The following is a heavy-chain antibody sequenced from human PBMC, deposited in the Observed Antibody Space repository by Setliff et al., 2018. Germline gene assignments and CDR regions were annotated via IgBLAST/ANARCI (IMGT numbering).Heavy chain of an antibody. CDR1: GFTFSYYA. CDR2: MSFDGKNN. J-gene: IGHJ5*02. Sequence: GGSLRLSCAASGFTFSYYAMHWVRQAPGKGLEWVAVMSFDGKNNYYADSVKGRFTISRDNSKNTLYLQMSSLKPEDTAVYYCARAHTWSLPNDNSGCPGWFDPWGQGTLVTVSS. CDR3: ARAHTWSLPNDNSGCPGWFDP. D-gene: IGHD3-22*01. V-gene: IGHV3-30*03.